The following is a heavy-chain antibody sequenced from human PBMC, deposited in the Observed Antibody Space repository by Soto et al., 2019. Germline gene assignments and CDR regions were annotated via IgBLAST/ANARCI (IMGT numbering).Heavy chain of an antibody. CDR3: ARDHIVGAIGGEYYFDY. V-gene: IGHV3-33*01. Sequence: PGGSLRLSCAASGFTFSSYGMHWVRQAPGKGLEWVAVIWYDGSNKYYADSVKGRFTISRDNSKNTLYLQMNSLRAEDTAVYYCARDHIVGAIGGEYYFDYWGQGTLVTVSS. J-gene: IGHJ4*02. D-gene: IGHD1-26*01. CDR1: GFTFSSYG. CDR2: IWYDGSNK.